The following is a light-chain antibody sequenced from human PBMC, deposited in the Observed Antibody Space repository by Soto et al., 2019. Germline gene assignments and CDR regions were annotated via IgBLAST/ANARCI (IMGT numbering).Light chain of an antibody. Sequence: EIVLTQSPGTLSLSPGERATLSCRASQSVGSTYLAWYQQKPGQAPKLLIYGVSSRATGIPDRFSGSGSGPDFTLTINRLEPEDFSVYYCQQYGTSPLSFGPGTKVDI. CDR1: QSVGSTY. CDR2: GVS. CDR3: QQYGTSPLS. V-gene: IGKV3-20*01. J-gene: IGKJ3*01.